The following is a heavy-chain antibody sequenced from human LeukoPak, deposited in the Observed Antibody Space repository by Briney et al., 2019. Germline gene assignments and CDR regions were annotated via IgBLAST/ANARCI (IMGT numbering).Heavy chain of an antibody. V-gene: IGHV3-33*01. CDR3: ARWASIQATYFFDY. Sequence: GGSQRLSCAASGFTFNSYGMHWVRQAPGKGLEWVAVIWYDGSYKYYADSVKGRFTISKDNSKNTLELQMSSLRADDTAVYYCARWASIQATYFFDYWGQGTLVTVSS. J-gene: IGHJ4*02. CDR2: IWYDGSYK. CDR1: GFTFNSYG. D-gene: IGHD2-21*01.